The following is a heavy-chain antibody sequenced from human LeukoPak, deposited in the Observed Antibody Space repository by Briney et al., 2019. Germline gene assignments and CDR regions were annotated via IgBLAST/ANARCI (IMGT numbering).Heavy chain of an antibody. CDR2: INPNSGGT. CDR1: GYTFTGYY. CDR3: ARVKTYDSSGYQDAFDI. D-gene: IGHD3-22*01. Sequence: GASVKVSCKASGYTFTGYYMHWVRQAPGQGLEWMGWINPNSGGTNYAQKFQGRVTMTRDTSISTAYMELSRLRSDDTAVYYCARVKTYDSSGYQDAFDIWGQGTMVTVSS. J-gene: IGHJ3*02. V-gene: IGHV1-2*02.